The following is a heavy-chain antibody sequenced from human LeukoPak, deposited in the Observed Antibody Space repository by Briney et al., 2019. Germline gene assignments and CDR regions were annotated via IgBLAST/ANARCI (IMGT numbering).Heavy chain of an antibody. D-gene: IGHD6-13*01. CDR3: ARGGLPRYSSSWTPFDY. CDR1: GFTFTSSA. CDR2: IVVGSGDT. V-gene: IGHV1-58*01. Sequence: SVKVSCKGSGFTFTSSAVQWVRQARGQRLEWIGWIVVGSGDTNYAQKFQERVTITRDMSTSTAYMELSSLRSDDTAVYYCARGGLPRYSSSWTPFDYWGQGTLVTVSS. J-gene: IGHJ4*02.